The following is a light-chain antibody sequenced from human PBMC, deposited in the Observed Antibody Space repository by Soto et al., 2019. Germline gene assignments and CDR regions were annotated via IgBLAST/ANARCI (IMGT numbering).Light chain of an antibody. J-gene: IGLJ1*01. CDR1: SSDVGGYKY. V-gene: IGLV2-14*01. Sequence: QSVLTQPASVSGSPGQSITISCTGTSSDVGGYKYVSWYQHHPGKAPKLMIYEVSNRPSGVSNRFSGSKSGNTASLTIPGLQAEDEADYYCTSYTSSITYVFGTGTKVTVL. CDR3: TSYTSSITYV. CDR2: EVS.